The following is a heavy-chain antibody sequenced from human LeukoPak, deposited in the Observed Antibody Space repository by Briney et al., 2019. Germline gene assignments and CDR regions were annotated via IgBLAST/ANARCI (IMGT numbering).Heavy chain of an antibody. CDR3: ARDNIAVAVGFDY. J-gene: IGHJ4*02. V-gene: IGHV3-21*01. CDR1: GFTFSTYT. D-gene: IGHD6-19*01. Sequence: GGSLRLSCAASGFTFSTYTMNWVRQAPGKGLEWVSSISSSSSYIYYADSLKGRFTISRDNAKNSLYLQMNSLRAEDTAVYYCARDNIAVAVGFDYWSQGTLVTVSS. CDR2: ISSSSSYI.